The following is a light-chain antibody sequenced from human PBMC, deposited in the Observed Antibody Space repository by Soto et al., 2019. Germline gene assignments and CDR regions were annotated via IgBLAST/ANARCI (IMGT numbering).Light chain of an antibody. CDR1: QSVSSSY. Sequence: EIVLTQSPGTLSLSPGERATLSCRASQSVSSSYLAWYQQKPGQAPRLLIYGVSSRATGIPDRFSGSGSGTDFTLTISRLEPEDFGVYYCQQYGSSPPYTFGQGTKLEIK. J-gene: IGKJ2*01. CDR3: QQYGSSPPYT. V-gene: IGKV3-20*01. CDR2: GVS.